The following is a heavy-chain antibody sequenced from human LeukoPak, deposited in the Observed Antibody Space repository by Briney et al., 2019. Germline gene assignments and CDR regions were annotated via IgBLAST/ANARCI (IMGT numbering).Heavy chain of an antibody. Sequence: GSLRLSCAASGFTFSSYAMSWVRQAPGKGLEWVSGISGSGGSTYSADSVKGRFTISRDNPKNTLYLQMNSLRAEDTAVYYCAKGRAAYYYYGMDVWGQGTTVTVSS. CDR3: AKGRAAYYYYGMDV. CDR1: GFTFSSYA. V-gene: IGHV3-23*01. CDR2: ISGSGGST. J-gene: IGHJ6*02.